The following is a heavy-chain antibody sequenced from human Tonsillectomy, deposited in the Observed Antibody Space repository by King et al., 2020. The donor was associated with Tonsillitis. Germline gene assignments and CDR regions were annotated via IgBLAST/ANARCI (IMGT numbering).Heavy chain of an antibody. V-gene: IGHV3-33*06. CDR1: GFTFNYYG. J-gene: IGHJ4*02. Sequence: VQLVESGGGVVQPGRSLRLSCAASGFTFNYYGMHWVRQAPGKGLEWVAVIWYDGNNKKYADSVKGRFTISRDNSQNTLYLELNSLRAEDTAVYYCAKAPGPYSYDTSGSYHDYWGQGALVIVSS. CDR2: IWYDGNNK. CDR3: AKAPGPYSYDTSGSYHDY. D-gene: IGHD3-22*01.